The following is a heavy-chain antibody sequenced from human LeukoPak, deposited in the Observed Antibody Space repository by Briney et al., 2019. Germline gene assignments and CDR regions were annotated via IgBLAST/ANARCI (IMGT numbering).Heavy chain of an antibody. CDR1: GFTFSTYG. J-gene: IGHJ4*02. V-gene: IGHV3-30*02. Sequence: GGSLRLSCAASGFTFSTYGMHWVRQAPGKGLEWVAFIRYDGSNKYYADSVKGRFTISRDKSKNTLYLQMNSLRAEDTAVYYCAKEGDSSGYSQAFDYWGQGTLVTVSS. CDR3: AKEGDSSGYSQAFDY. CDR2: IRYDGSNK. D-gene: IGHD3-22*01.